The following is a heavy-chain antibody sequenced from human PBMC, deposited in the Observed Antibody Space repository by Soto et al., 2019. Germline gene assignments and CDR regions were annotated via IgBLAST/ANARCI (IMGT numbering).Heavy chain of an antibody. J-gene: IGHJ5*02. CDR2: IYHSGST. Sequence: SETLSLTCAVSGGSISSGGYSWSWIRQPPGKGLEWIGYIYHSGSTYYNPSLKSRVTISVDLSKNTFSLNVTSVTAADAAVYYCARRGRLRERYFDPWSQGTRVTVSS. V-gene: IGHV4-30-2*01. D-gene: IGHD1-1*01. CDR1: GGSISSGGYS. CDR3: ARRGRLRERYFDP.